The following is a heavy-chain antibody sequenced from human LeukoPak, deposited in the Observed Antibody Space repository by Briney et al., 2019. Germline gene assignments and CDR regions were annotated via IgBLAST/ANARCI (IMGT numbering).Heavy chain of an antibody. CDR1: GFTFRNDW. CDR3: ARDLVLAAAGPSALDY. D-gene: IGHD6-13*01. CDR2: IKQDGSEK. V-gene: IGHV3-7*01. J-gene: IGHJ4*02. Sequence: PGGSLRLSCAASGFTFRNDWMSWVRQAPGKGLEWVANIKQDGSEKYYVDSVKGRFTISRDNAKNSLYLQMNSLRAEDTAVYYCARDLVLAAAGPSALDYWGQGTLVTVSS.